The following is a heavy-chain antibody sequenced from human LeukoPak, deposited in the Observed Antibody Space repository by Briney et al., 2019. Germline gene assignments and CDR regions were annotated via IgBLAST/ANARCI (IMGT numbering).Heavy chain of an antibody. CDR3: ARGKNDFWSGNWFHP. V-gene: IGHV4-30-2*01. Sequence: SSETLSLTCAVSGGSISSGGYSWSWIRQPPGKGLEWIGYIYHSGSTYYNPSLKSRVTISVDRSKNQFSLKLSSVTAADTAVYFCARGKNDFWSGNWFHPRGQGNLVTVSS. D-gene: IGHD3-3*01. CDR2: IYHSGST. J-gene: IGHJ5*02. CDR1: GGSISSGGYS.